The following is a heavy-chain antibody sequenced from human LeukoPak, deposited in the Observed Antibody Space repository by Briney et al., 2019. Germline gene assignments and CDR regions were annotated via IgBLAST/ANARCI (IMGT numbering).Heavy chain of an antibody. CDR2: INPSGGST. D-gene: IGHD4-23*01. CDR3: ARGVVTWGDLILNFDY. CDR1: GYTFTSYY. Sequence: ASVRVSCKASGYTFTSYYMHWVRQAPGQGLEWMGIINPSGGSTSYAQKFQGRVTMTRDTSTSTVYMELSSLRSEDTAVYYCARGVVTWGDLILNFDYWGQGTLVTVSS. J-gene: IGHJ4*02. V-gene: IGHV1-46*01.